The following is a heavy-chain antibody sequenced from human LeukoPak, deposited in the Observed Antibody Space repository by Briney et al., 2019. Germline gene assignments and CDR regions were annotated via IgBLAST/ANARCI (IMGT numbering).Heavy chain of an antibody. J-gene: IGHJ4*02. CDR3: ARASIQGAAAGIAG. D-gene: IGHD6-13*01. CDR1: GGSISSYY. V-gene: IGHV4-59*01. CDR2: IYYSGST. Sequence: PSETLSLTCTVSGGSISSYYWSWIRQPPGKGLEWIGYIYYSGSTNYNPSLKSRVTIPVDTSKNQFSLKLSPVTAADTAVYYCARASIQGAAAGIAGWGQGTLVTVSS.